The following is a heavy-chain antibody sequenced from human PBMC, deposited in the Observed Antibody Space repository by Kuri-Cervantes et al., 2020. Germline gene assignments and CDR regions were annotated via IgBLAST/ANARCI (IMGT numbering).Heavy chain of an antibody. Sequence: GESLKISCAASGFTFSNAWMSWVRQAPGKGLEWVSAISGSGGSTYYADSVKGRFTISRDSSKNTLYLQMNSLRAEDTAVYYCAKDWGYSGSYGVISYYYGMDVWGQGTTVTVSS. CDR2: ISGSGGST. CDR3: AKDWGYSGSYGVISYYYGMDV. D-gene: IGHD1-26*01. J-gene: IGHJ6*02. CDR1: GFTFSNAW. V-gene: IGHV3-23*01.